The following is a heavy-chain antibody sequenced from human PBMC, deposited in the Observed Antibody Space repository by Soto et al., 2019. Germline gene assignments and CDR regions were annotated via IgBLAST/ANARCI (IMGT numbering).Heavy chain of an antibody. CDR2: IYHSGST. V-gene: IGHV4-30-2*01. Sequence: SETLSLTCAVSGGSISSGGYSWSWIRQPRGKGLEWIGYIYHSGSTYYNPSLKSRVTISVDRSKNQFSLKLSSVTAADTAVYYCARGPYDFWSGYPTTYYFDYWGQGTLVTVSS. CDR3: ARGPYDFWSGYPTTYYFDY. J-gene: IGHJ4*02. CDR1: GGSISSGGYS. D-gene: IGHD3-3*01.